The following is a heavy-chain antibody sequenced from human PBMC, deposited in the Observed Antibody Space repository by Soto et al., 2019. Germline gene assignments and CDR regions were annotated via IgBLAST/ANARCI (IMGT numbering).Heavy chain of an antibody. CDR2: ISYDGSNK. J-gene: IGHJ4*02. D-gene: IGHD3-22*01. CDR1: GFTFSSYA. Sequence: GGSLRLSCAASGFTFSSYAMHWVRQAPQAPGKGLEWVAVISYDGSNKYYADSVKGRFTISRDNSKNTLYLQMNSLRAEDTAVYYCARSTMIVVVNDFDYWGQGTLVTVSS. CDR3: ARSTMIVVVNDFDY. V-gene: IGHV3-30-3*01.